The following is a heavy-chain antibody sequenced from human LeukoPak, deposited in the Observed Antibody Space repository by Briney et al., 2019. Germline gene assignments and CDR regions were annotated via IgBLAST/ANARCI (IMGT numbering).Heavy chain of an antibody. CDR1: GGSISSYY. CDR2: VYYSGGT. V-gene: IGHV4-59*01. CDR3: ARGARERYSYGYYYYYYMDV. J-gene: IGHJ6*03. Sequence: SETLSLTCTVSGGSISSYYWGWIRQPPGKGLEWVWYVYYSGGTNYNPSLKSRVTISVDKSKNQFFLKLSSVTAADTAVYYCARGARERYSYGYYYYYYMDVWGKGTTVTVSS. D-gene: IGHD5-18*01.